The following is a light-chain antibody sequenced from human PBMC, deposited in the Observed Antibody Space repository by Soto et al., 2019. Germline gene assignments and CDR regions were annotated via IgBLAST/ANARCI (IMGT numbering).Light chain of an antibody. Sequence: EIVLTQSPGTLSFSPGERATLSCRASQSVRSSYLAWYQQKPGQAPRLLIYGASTRATGIPDRFRGRGSGTVFILIISRLETEDFAVYYFQQYGSTPNTFGQGNKLEIK. CDR3: QQYGSTPNT. CDR1: QSVRSSY. CDR2: GAS. V-gene: IGKV3-20*01. J-gene: IGKJ2*01.